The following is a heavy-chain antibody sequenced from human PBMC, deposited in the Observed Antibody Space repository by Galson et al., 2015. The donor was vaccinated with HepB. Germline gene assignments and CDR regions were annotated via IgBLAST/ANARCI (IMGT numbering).Heavy chain of an antibody. CDR2: INPSGGST. Sequence: SVKVSCKASGYTFTSYYMHWVRQAPGQGLEWMGIINPSGGSTSYAQKFQGRVTMTRDTSTSTVYMELSSLRSEDTAVYYCARGPDPKYSSSWEEFDYWGQGTLVTVSS. J-gene: IGHJ4*02. CDR1: GYTFTSYY. V-gene: IGHV1-46*03. CDR3: ARGPDPKYSSSWEEFDY. D-gene: IGHD6-13*01.